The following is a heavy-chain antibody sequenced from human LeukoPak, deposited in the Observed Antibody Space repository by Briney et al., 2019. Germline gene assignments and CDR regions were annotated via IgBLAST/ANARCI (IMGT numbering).Heavy chain of an antibody. Sequence: GGSLRLSCAASGFTLSSYWMSWVRQAPGKGLEWLAYIDQDGRDISYLDSVKGRFTIARDNAKNSLILQMISLRMEDTAVYYCARGPGWSAGNCWGQGTLVTVSS. J-gene: IGHJ4*02. V-gene: IGHV3-7*01. CDR3: ARGPGWSAGNC. CDR1: GFTLSSYW. D-gene: IGHD3-3*01. CDR2: IDQDGRDI.